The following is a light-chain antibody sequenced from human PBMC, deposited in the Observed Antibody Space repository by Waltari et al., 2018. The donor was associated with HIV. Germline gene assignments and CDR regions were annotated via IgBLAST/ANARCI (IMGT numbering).Light chain of an antibody. J-gene: IGKJ4*01. Sequence: AIQLTQSPSSLSASLGDRATITCRASQAISTDLAWYQQKPGKPPKLLIYDASLLQRGVPPRFTGSGSGTDFTLTINSLQPEDFATYYCQQFKSLPLTFAGGTKVE. V-gene: IGKV1-13*02. CDR3: QQFKSLPLT. CDR2: DAS. CDR1: QAISTD.